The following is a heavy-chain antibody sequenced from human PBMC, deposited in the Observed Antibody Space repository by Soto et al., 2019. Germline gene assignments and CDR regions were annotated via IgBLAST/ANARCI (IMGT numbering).Heavy chain of an antibody. Sequence: PSETLSRTYTAARGSVSSRSYYWTWIRQPPVKGLEWLGYTYYSGTTNYNPPLTSRITISVDTSGNQFSLKLSSVTAADTAVYFCARTYCTTTACQAHGIDVWGQGTTVTVSS. V-gene: IGHV4-61*01. D-gene: IGHD4-4*01. J-gene: IGHJ6*02. CDR3: ARTYCTTTACQAHGIDV. CDR1: RGSVSSRSYY. CDR2: TYYSGTT.